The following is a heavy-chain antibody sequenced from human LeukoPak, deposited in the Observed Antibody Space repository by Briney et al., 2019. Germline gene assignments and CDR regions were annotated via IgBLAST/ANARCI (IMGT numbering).Heavy chain of an antibody. D-gene: IGHD1-26*01. CDR2: IFYSGST. J-gene: IGHJ4*02. CDR1: GGSFSGYY. V-gene: IGHV4-34*12. CDR3: ARDVGATPGYFDY. Sequence: SETLSLTCAVYGGSFSGYYWGWVRQPPGKALEWIGNIFYSGSTYYSPSLKSRVTISLDTSRNQFSLKLNSVTAADTAVYYCARDVGATPGYFDYWGQGTLVTVSS.